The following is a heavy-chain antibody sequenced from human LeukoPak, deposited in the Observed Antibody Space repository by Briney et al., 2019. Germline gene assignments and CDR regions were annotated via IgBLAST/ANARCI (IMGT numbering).Heavy chain of an antibody. Sequence: ASVKVSCKASGYTFTGYYMHWVRQAPGQGLEWMGWISAYNGNTNYAQKLQGRVTMTTDTSTSTAYMELRSLRSDDTAVYYCARDDPGCSSTSCYYYYGMDVWGQGTTVTVSS. CDR2: ISAYNGNT. D-gene: IGHD2-2*01. V-gene: IGHV1-18*04. CDR1: GYTFTGYY. J-gene: IGHJ6*02. CDR3: ARDDPGCSSTSCYYYYGMDV.